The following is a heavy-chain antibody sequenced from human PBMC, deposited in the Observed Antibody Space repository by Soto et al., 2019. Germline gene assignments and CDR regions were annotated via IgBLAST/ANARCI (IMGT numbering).Heavy chain of an antibody. Sequence: QVQLVESGGGVVQPGRSLRLSCAASGFTFSSYGMHWVRQAPGKGLERVAVISYDGSNKYYADSVKGRFTISRDNSKKPLYLQMNSLRAEDTAVYYCAKDLGHGGRGAFDIWGQGTMVTVAS. CDR1: GFTFSSYG. J-gene: IGHJ3*02. D-gene: IGHD7-27*01. CDR2: ISYDGSNK. CDR3: AKDLGHGGRGAFDI. V-gene: IGHV3-30*18.